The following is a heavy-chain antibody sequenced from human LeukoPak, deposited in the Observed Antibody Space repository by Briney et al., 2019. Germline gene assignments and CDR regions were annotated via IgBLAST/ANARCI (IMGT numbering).Heavy chain of an antibody. Sequence: PSETLSLTCTVSGGSISSYYWSWIRQPAGKGLEWIGRIYTSGSTNYNPSLKSRVTMSVDTSKNQFSLKLSSVTAADTAVYYCARGGRQQQLVLGFVDYWGQGTLVTVSS. CDR1: GGSISSYY. V-gene: IGHV4-4*07. CDR3: ARGGRQQQLVLGFVDY. CDR2: IYTSGST. D-gene: IGHD6-13*01. J-gene: IGHJ4*02.